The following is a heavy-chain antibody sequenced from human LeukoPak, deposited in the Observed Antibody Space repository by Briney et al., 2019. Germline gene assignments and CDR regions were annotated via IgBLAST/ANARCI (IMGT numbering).Heavy chain of an antibody. D-gene: IGHD6-19*01. CDR3: ARSVAGYDGWFDP. J-gene: IGHJ5*02. CDR1: GGSISSYY. Sequence: PSETPSLTCTVSGGSISSYYWSWIRQPPGKGLEWIGYIYYSGSTNYNPSLKSRVTISVDTSKNQFFLKLSSVTAADTAVYYCARSVAGYDGWFDPWGQGTLVTVSS. CDR2: IYYSGST. V-gene: IGHV4-59*01.